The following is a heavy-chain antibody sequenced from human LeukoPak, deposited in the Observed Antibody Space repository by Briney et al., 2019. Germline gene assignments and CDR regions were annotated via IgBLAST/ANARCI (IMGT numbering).Heavy chain of an antibody. Sequence: SQTLSLTCTVSGGSISSGGYFGSWVRQHPGKGLEWIGYISHSGSTYYNPSLKSRVTISLDTSKDRFSLRLSSVTAADTAVYYCARDLWFGEYNWFDPWGQGTLVTVSS. J-gene: IGHJ5*02. V-gene: IGHV4-31*03. CDR2: ISHSGST. CDR3: ARDLWFGEYNWFDP. D-gene: IGHD3-10*01. CDR1: GGSISSGGYF.